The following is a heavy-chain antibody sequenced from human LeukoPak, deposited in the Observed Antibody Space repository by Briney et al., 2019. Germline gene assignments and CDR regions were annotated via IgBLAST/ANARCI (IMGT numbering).Heavy chain of an antibody. Sequence: SQTLSLTCTVSGGSISSGDYYWSWIRQPPGKGLEWIGYIYYSGSTYYNPSLKSRVTISVETSKNQFSLKLSSVTAADTAVYYCARDNNDEWAAAGHNWFDPWGQGTLVTVSS. CDR1: GGSISSGDYY. CDR2: IYYSGST. D-gene: IGHD6-13*01. CDR3: ARDNNDEWAAAGHNWFDP. J-gene: IGHJ5*02. V-gene: IGHV4-30-4*08.